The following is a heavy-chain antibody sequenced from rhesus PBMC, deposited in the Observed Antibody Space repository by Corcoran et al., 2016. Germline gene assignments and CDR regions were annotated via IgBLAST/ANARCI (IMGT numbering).Heavy chain of an antibody. CDR1: GFTFSSSW. J-gene: IGHJ4*01. D-gene: IGHD3-3*01. CDR3: AKRFSDYYFDY. Sequence: EVQLVESGGGLAKPGGSLRLSCAASGFTFSSSWMNGVRQAPGKGLEGVPAINSGGISPDYADSVKGRFTISRDNSKHTLSLQMNSLRAEDTAVYYCAKRFSDYYFDYWGQGVLVTVSS. V-gene: IGHV3S25*01. CDR2: INSGGISP.